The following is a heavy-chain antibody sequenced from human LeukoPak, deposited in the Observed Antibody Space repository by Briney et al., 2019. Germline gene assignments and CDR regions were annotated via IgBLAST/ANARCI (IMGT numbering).Heavy chain of an antibody. CDR2: IFYSGST. CDR3: ARQESSNWD. V-gene: IGHV4-39*01. Sequence: PSETLSLTCTVSGGSIRSSTYYCGWIRQPPGKGLEWIGSIFYSGSTYYNPSLKSRVTISVDTSKNQFSVKLNSVTAADTAVYYCARQESSNWDWGQGTLVTVSS. CDR1: GGSIRSSTYY. D-gene: IGHD4-11*01. J-gene: IGHJ4*02.